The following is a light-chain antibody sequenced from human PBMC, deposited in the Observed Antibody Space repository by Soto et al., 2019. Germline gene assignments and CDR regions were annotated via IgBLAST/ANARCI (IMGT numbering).Light chain of an antibody. CDR1: SGHSSYA. V-gene: IGLV4-69*01. CDR3: QTWGTGIGV. J-gene: IGLJ2*01. CDR2: LNSDGSH. Sequence: QLVLTQSPSASASLGASVILTCTLSSGHSSYAIAWHQQQPEKGPLYLMNLNSDGSHTKGDGIPDRFSGSSSGAERYLTISSLQSEDEADYYCQTWGTGIGVFGGGTQLTVL.